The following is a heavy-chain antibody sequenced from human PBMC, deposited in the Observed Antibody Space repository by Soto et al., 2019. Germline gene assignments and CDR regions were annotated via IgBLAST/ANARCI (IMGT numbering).Heavy chain of an antibody. CDR1: GYTFTGYY. Sequence: QVQLVQSGAEVKKPGASVKVSCKASGYTFTGYYMHWVRQAPGQGLEWMGWINPNSGGTNYAQKFQGRVTMTRDTSISTAYMELSRLRSDDTAVYYCARERVDIVVVVAATPDYYYGMDVWGQGTTVTVSS. CDR2: INPNSGGT. V-gene: IGHV1-2*02. J-gene: IGHJ6*02. CDR3: ARERVDIVVVVAATPDYYYGMDV. D-gene: IGHD2-15*01.